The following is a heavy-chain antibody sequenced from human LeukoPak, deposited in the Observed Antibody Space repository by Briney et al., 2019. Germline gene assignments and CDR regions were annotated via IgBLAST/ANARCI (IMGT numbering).Heavy chain of an antibody. CDR2: IFHNGNT. V-gene: IGHV4-59*01. Sequence: SETLSLTCTVSDGSMSPYYWSWIRQSPGKGLEWIAYIFHNGNTKYNPSLWSRVTISIDTSRNQVFLNLNSVTVADTAVYYCARGGYYYLDVWGKGTTVTVSS. CDR1: DGSMSPYY. J-gene: IGHJ6*03. CDR3: ARGGYYYLDV.